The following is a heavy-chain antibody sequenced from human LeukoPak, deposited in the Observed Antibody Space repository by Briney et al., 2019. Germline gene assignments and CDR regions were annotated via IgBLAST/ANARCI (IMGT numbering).Heavy chain of an antibody. V-gene: IGHV4-59*01. J-gene: IGHJ4*02. Sequence: SETLSLTCTVSGGSISSYYWSWIRQPPGKGLEWIGYIYYSGSTNYSPSLKSRVTISVDTSKNQFSLKLSSVTAADTAVYYCARDAYSSGFFFDYWGQGTLVTVSS. D-gene: IGHD6-19*01. CDR3: ARDAYSSGFFFDY. CDR2: IYYSGST. CDR1: GGSISSYY.